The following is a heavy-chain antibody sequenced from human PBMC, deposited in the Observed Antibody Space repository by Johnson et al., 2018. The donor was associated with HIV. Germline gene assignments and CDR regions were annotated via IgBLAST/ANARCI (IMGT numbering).Heavy chain of an antibody. CDR3: ARDVASVYGSGCHAFDI. CDR1: GFTFSSYW. Sequence: VLLVESGGGLVQPGGSLRLSCAASGFTFSSYWMSWVRQAPGQGLEWVANIKQDGSEKYYVDSVKGRFTISRDNSMNTLYLQMGRLRFEDMAVYYCARDVASVYGSGCHAFDIWGQGTMVTVSS. CDR2: IKQDGSEK. J-gene: IGHJ3*02. V-gene: IGHV3-7*01. D-gene: IGHD3-10*01.